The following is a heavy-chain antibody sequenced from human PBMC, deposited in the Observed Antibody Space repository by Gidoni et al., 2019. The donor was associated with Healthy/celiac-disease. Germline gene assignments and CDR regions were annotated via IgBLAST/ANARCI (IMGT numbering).Heavy chain of an antibody. D-gene: IGHD6-19*01. CDR3: ARIRRPGYSSGGSLGWFDP. V-gene: IGHV2-26*01. CDR2: IFSNDEK. J-gene: IGHJ5*02. CDR1: GFSLSNARMG. Sequence: QVTLKESGPVLVKPTETLTLTCTVSGFSLSNARMGVSWIRQPPGKALEWLAHIFSNDEKSYSTSLKSRLTISKDTSKSQVVLTMTNMDPVDTATYYCARIRRPGYSSGGSLGWFDPWGQGTLVTVSS.